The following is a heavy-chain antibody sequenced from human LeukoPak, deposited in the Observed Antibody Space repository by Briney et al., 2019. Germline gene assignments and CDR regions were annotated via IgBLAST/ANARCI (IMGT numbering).Heavy chain of an antibody. V-gene: IGHV3-23*01. Sequence: PGGSLRLSCTASGFTFTSYAMTWVRQAPGKGLEWVSGITGSADSTYYADPVKGRVTISRDNSKNTLYLQMNSLRAEDTAVYYCARVSGGDYNSFHFDYWGQGTLVTVSS. CDR2: ITGSADST. J-gene: IGHJ4*02. CDR3: ARVSGGDYNSFHFDY. CDR1: GFTFTSYA. D-gene: IGHD2-21*02.